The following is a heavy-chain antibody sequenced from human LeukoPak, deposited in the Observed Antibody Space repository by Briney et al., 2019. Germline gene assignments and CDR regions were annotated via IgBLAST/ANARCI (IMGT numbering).Heavy chain of an antibody. Sequence: SETLSLTCAVYGGSFSGYYWSWLRQPPGKGREWIGEINHSGRTNYNPSLKSGVTISVDTTKNQFSLKLSSLTAADTAVYYFARGRRIRIPGAFDICGQGTMVTVSS. J-gene: IGHJ3*02. CDR1: GGSFSGYY. CDR2: INHSGRT. D-gene: IGHD2-21*01. V-gene: IGHV4-34*01. CDR3: ARGRRIRIPGAFDI.